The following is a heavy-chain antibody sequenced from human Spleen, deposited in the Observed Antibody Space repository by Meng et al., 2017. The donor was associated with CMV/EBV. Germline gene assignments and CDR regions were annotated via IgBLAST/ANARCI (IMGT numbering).Heavy chain of an antibody. V-gene: IGHV6-1*01. CDR1: NSDA. CDR3: ARGGYYDSSGYYYGNWFGP. Sequence: NSDAWNGSRKSQSRGLEWMGRTYYRSKWYNDHAVSVKSRITNNPDTSKNQFSLQLNSVTPEDTAVYYCARGGYYDSSGYYYGNWFGPWGQGTLVTVSS. D-gene: IGHD3-22*01. CDR2: TYYRSKWYN. J-gene: IGHJ5*02.